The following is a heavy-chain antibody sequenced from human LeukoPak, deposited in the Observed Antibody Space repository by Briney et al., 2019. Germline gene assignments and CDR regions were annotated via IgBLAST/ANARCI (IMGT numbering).Heavy chain of an antibody. CDR2: IYTSGST. Sequence: SETLSLTCTGSGGSISSYYWSWIRQPAGKGLEWIGRIYTSGSTNYNPSLKSRVTMSVDTSKNQFSLKLSSVTAADTAVYYCARVRRAFLVLVDYFDYWGQGTLVTVSS. CDR1: GGSISSYY. J-gene: IGHJ4*02. D-gene: IGHD2-8*02. V-gene: IGHV4-4*07. CDR3: ARVRRAFLVLVDYFDY.